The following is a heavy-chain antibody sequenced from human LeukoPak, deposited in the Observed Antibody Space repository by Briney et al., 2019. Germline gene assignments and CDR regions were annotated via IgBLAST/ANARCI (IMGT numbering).Heavy chain of an antibody. J-gene: IGHJ6*02. CDR1: GFTFSSYG. CDR2: ISYDGSNK. CDR3: AKDRGIYCSSTSCYYFGLDV. Sequence: PGGSLRLSCAASGFTFSSYGMHWVRQAPGKGLEWVAVISYDGSNKHYADSVMGRLTISRDNSKNTLYLQMNSLRAEDTAVYLCAKDRGIYCSSTSCYYFGLDVWGQGATVTVSS. D-gene: IGHD2-2*01. V-gene: IGHV3-30*18.